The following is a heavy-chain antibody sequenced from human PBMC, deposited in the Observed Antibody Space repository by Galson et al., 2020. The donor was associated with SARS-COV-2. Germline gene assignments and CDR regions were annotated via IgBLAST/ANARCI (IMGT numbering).Heavy chain of an antibody. Sequence: GGSLRLSCAASGFTFDDYGMSWVRQAPGKGLEWVSGINWNGGSTGYADSVKGRFTISRDNAKNSLYLQMNSLRAEDTALYHCATIPFKNYYYGMDVWGQGTTVTVSS. CDR3: ATIPFKNYYYGMDV. V-gene: IGHV3-20*01. J-gene: IGHJ6*02. CDR1: GFTFDDYG. CDR2: INWNGGST.